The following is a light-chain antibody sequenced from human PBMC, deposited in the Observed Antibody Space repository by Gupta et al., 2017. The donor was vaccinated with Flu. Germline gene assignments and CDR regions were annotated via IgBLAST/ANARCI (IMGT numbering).Light chain of an antibody. CDR3: CSYAGSYTYWV. Sequence: QSALTQPRSVSGSPGQSVTISCTGTSSDVGGYNYVSWYQQHPGKAPKLMIYEVSKRPSGVPDRFSGSKSGNTASLTISGLQAEDEAEYYCCSYAGSYTYWVFGGGTKLTVL. CDR2: EVS. CDR1: SSDVGGYNY. V-gene: IGLV2-11*01. J-gene: IGLJ3*02.